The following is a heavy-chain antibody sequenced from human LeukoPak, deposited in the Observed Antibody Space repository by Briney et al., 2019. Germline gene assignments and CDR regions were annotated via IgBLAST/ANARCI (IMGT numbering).Heavy chain of an antibody. CDR3: AKDLSGRYSIDAFDI. D-gene: IGHD3-10*01. J-gene: IGHJ3*02. V-gene: IGHV3-23*01. CDR1: GFTFISYA. CDR2: ISGSGGGT. Sequence: GGSLRLSCAASGFTFISYAMSWVRQAPGKGLEWVSCISGSGGGTYYADSVKGRFTISRDNSKNTLYLQINSLRAEDTAVYYCAKDLSGRYSIDAFDIWGQGAMVTVSS.